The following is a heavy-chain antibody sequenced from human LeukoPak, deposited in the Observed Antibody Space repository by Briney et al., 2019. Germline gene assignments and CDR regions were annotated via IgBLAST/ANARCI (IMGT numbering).Heavy chain of an antibody. CDR1: GFTFSSYS. D-gene: IGHD2-15*01. V-gene: IGHV3-7*01. Sequence: GGSLRLSCAASGFTFSSYSMNWVRQAPGKGLEWVANINQDGTEKYYVDSVKGRFTISRDNAKNSLYLQMNSLRAEDTAVYYCARGPRAPLGYCSGGSCYYADYWGQGTLVTVSS. CDR3: ARGPRAPLGYCSGGSCYYADY. J-gene: IGHJ4*02. CDR2: INQDGTEK.